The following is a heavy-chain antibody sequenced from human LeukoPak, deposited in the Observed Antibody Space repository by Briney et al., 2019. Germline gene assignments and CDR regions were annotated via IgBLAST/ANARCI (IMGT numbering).Heavy chain of an antibody. CDR1: GGTFSSYA. D-gene: IGHD2-2*01. V-gene: IGHV1-69*04. J-gene: IGHJ4*02. CDR3: ARVRYQLLNDY. CDR2: IIPILGIA. Sequence: AASVKVSCKASGGTFSSYAISWVRQAPGQGLEWMGRIIPILGIANYAQKFQGRVTITADKSTSTAYMELSSLRSEDTAVYYCARVRYQLLNDYWGQGTLVTVSS.